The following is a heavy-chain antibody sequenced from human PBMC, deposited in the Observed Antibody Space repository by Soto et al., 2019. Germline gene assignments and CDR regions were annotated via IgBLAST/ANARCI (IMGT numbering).Heavy chain of an antibody. D-gene: IGHD4-17*01. CDR3: AKDAHGDYVGWFDP. CDR1: GFTFDYDA. V-gene: IGHV3-9*01. Sequence: LRLSCAASGFTFDYDAMHWVRQAPGKGLEWVSGISWNSGSIGYADSVKGRFTISRDNARNSLYLQMNSLRAEDTALYYCAKDAHGDYVGWFDPWGKGTLVTVSS. CDR2: ISWNSGSI. J-gene: IGHJ5*02.